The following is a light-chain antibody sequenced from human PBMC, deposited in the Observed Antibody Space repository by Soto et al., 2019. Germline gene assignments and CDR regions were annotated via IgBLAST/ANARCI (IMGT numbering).Light chain of an antibody. CDR3: LLYSGGAQGV. J-gene: IGLJ2*01. Sequence: QTVVTQEPSLTVSPGGTVTLTCASNTGAVTDGHYPNWFQQKPGQAPRSLMYSTSTKHPWTPARFSGSLLGGKAPLTLSDVQPEDEAEYYCLLYSGGAQGVFGGGTKLTVL. V-gene: IGLV7-43*01. CDR1: TGAVTDGHY. CDR2: STS.